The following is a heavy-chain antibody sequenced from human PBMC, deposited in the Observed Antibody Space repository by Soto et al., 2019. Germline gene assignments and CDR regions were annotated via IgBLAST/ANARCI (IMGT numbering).Heavy chain of an antibody. CDR1: GFTFSSYA. CDR3: AKDRLTSTMVRGRFDP. CDR2: ISGSGGST. J-gene: IGHJ5*02. Sequence: HPGGSLRLSCAASGFTFSSYAMNWVRQAPGKGLEWVSTISGSGGSTYYADSVKGRFTISRDNSKNTLYLQMNSLRAEDTAVYYCAKDRLTSTMVRGRFDPWGQGTLVTVSS. V-gene: IGHV3-23*01. D-gene: IGHD3-10*01.